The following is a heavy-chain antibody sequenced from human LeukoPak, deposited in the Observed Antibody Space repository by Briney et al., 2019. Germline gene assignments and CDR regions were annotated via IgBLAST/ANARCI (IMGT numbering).Heavy chain of an antibody. CDR1: GGSISSSSYY. CDR3: AREGLNMVRGVIPKEAWGWFDP. Sequence: PSETLSLTCTVSGGSISSSSYYWGWIRQPLGKGLEWIGEINHSGSTNYNPSLKSRVTMSVDTSKNQFSLKLSSVTAADTAVYYCAREGLNMVRGVIPKEAWGWFDPWGQGTLVTVSS. CDR2: INHSGST. V-gene: IGHV4-39*07. J-gene: IGHJ5*02. D-gene: IGHD3-10*01.